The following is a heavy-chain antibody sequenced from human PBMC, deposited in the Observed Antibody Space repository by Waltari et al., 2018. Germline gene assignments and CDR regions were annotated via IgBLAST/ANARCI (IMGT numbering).Heavy chain of an antibody. J-gene: IGHJ4*02. CDR1: GYSISSGYY. CDR3: ATFPGATSSAY. CDR2: IYHSGST. Sequence: QVQLQESGPGLVKPSETLSLTCAVSGYSISSGYYWGWIRQPPGKGLEWIGSIYHSGSTYYNPSLKSRVTITADTSTDTAYMELSSLRSEDTAVYYCATFPGATSSAYWGQGTLVTVSS. V-gene: IGHV4-38-2*01. D-gene: IGHD1-26*01.